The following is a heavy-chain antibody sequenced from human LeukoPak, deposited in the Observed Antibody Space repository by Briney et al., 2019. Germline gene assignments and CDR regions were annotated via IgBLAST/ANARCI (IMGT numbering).Heavy chain of an antibody. CDR2: IIPIFGTA. Sequence: RASVTVSCKASGGTFSSYAISWVRQAPGQGLEWMGRIIPIFGTANYAQKFQGRVTITTDASTSTAYMELSSLRAEDTAVYYCARELQLWLQKWGQGTLVTVSS. CDR1: GGTFSSYA. V-gene: IGHV1-69*05. J-gene: IGHJ4*02. CDR3: ARELQLWLQK. D-gene: IGHD5-18*01.